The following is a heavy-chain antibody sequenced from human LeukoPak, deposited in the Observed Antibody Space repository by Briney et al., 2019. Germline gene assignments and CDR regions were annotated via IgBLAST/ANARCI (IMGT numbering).Heavy chain of an antibody. D-gene: IGHD1-20*01. J-gene: IGHJ4*02. CDR1: GFTFDDYG. V-gene: IGHV3-20*04. CDR3: ARVRDRYNWNDFDY. CDR2: INWNGGST. Sequence: GGSLRLSCAASGFTFDDYGMSWVGQAPGKWLEWVSGINWNGGSTGYADSVKGRFTISRDNAKNSLYLQMNSLRAEDTALYYCARVRDRYNWNDFDYWGQGTLVTVSS.